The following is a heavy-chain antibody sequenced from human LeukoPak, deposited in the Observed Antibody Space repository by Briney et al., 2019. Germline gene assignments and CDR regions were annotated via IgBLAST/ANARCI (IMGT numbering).Heavy chain of an antibody. CDR2: IYYSGST. D-gene: IGHD6-13*01. CDR3: ARDLATAATADRLFDI. Sequence: SETLSLTCTVSGDSIRSHYWSWVRQPPGKGLEWIGYIYYSGSTNYNPSLKNRVIISADTSKNQLSLKMSSVTAADTAVYYCARDLATAATADRLFDIWGQGTMVTVSS. V-gene: IGHV4-59*11. CDR1: GDSIRSHY. J-gene: IGHJ3*02.